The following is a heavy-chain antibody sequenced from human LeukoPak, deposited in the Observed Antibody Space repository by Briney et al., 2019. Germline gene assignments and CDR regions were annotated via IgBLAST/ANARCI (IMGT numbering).Heavy chain of an antibody. CDR1: GLIFSSYG. D-gene: IGHD3-16*01. V-gene: IGHV3-30*02. CDR3: ATPVIPSAYQGTYYVDV. Sequence: GGSLRLSCAASGLIFSSYGMHWVRQAPGEGLEGVAYIRHDESKTFYADSVKGRFTISRDNSKNTLYLQMHSLRAEDTALYYCATPVIPSAYQGTYYVDVCGKGTTVPVSS. J-gene: IGHJ6*03. CDR2: IRHDESKT.